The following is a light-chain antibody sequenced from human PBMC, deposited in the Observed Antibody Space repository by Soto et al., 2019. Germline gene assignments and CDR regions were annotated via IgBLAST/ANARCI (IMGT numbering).Light chain of an antibody. CDR3: QQLNGYL. V-gene: IGKV1-9*01. J-gene: IGKJ4*01. Sequence: DIQLTQSPSFLSASVGDRVTITCRASQGISSYLAWYQQKPGKAPKLLIYSASTLQSGVPSRFSGSGSGTEFTLTISSLQPEDFATYYWQQLNGYLFGGGTKVEIK. CDR2: SAS. CDR1: QGISSY.